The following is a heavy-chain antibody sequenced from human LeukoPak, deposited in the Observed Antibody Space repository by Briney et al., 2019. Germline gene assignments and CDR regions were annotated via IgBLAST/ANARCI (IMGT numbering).Heavy chain of an antibody. Sequence: PGGSLRLSCAASGFTFSSYGMSWVRQAPGKGLEWVSAISGSGGSTYYADSVRGRFTISRDNSKNTLYLQMNRLRVEDAALYYCARAPVTSCRGAFCYPFDYWGQGILVTVSS. V-gene: IGHV3-23*01. CDR1: GFTFSSYG. CDR3: ARAPVTSCRGAFCYPFDY. D-gene: IGHD2-21*01. CDR2: ISGSGGST. J-gene: IGHJ4*02.